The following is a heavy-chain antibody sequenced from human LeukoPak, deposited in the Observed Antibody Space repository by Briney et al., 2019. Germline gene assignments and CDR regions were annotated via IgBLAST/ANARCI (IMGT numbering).Heavy chain of an antibody. V-gene: IGHV5-51*01. CDR1: GYSFTSYW. Sequence: GEXXXXSXXGSGYSFTSYWXXWVRXMPGKXXXWMGIIYPGDSDTRYSPSFQGQVTISADKSISTAYLQWSSLKASDTAMYYCARQGYYVNWFDPWGQGTLVTVSS. D-gene: IGHD3-10*02. J-gene: IGHJ5*02. CDR3: ARQGYYVNWFDP. CDR2: IYPGDSDT.